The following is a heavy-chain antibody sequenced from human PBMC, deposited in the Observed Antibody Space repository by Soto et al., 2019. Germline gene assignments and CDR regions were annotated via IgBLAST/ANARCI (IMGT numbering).Heavy chain of an antibody. CDR2: IIPIFGTA. V-gene: IGHV1-69*13. CDR3: ARDYYDSSGYAYDAFDI. CDR1: GGTFSSYA. D-gene: IGHD3-22*01. J-gene: IGHJ3*02. Sequence: SVKVSCKASGGTFSSYAISWVRQAPGQGLEWMGGIIPIFGTANYAQKFQGRVTITADESTSAAYMELSSLRSEDTAVYYCARDYYDSSGYAYDAFDIWGQGTVVTVSS.